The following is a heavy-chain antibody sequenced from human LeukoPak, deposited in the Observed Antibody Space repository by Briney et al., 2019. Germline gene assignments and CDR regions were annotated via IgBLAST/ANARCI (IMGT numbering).Heavy chain of an antibody. Sequence: PSETLSLTCTVSGGSISSGDYYWSWIRQPPGKGLEWIGYIYYSGYTYYNPSLKSRVTISVDTSKNQFSLNLSSVTAADTAVYYCARGRHYGSGSYPFDYWGQGTLVTVS. J-gene: IGHJ4*02. CDR1: GGSISSGDYY. CDR3: ARGRHYGSGSYPFDY. V-gene: IGHV4-30-4*01. CDR2: IYYSGYT. D-gene: IGHD3-10*01.